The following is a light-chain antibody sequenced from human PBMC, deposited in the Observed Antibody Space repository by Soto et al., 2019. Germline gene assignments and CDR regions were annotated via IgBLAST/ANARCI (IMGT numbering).Light chain of an antibody. CDR2: EVT. Sequence: QSVLTQPPSASGSPGQSVTISCTGTSSDVGGYNYVSWYQQHPGKAPKLMIYEVTKRPSGVHDRFSGSKSGNTASLTVSGLQAEDEADYYCSSYAGSNNFVVFGGGTQLTVL. CDR3: SSYAGSNNFVV. CDR1: SSDVGGYNY. J-gene: IGLJ2*01. V-gene: IGLV2-8*01.